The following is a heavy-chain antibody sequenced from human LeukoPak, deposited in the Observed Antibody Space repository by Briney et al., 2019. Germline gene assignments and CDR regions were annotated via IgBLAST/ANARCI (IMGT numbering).Heavy chain of an antibody. Sequence: GGYLRLSCAASGFTFSSYAMSWVRQAPGKGLEWVSAISGSGGSTYYADSVKGRFTISRDNSKNTLYLQMNSLRAEDTAVYYCARASSSGWHSDYWGQGTLVTVSS. CDR3: ARASSSGWHSDY. D-gene: IGHD6-19*01. CDR2: ISGSGGST. CDR1: GFTFSSYA. J-gene: IGHJ4*02. V-gene: IGHV3-23*01.